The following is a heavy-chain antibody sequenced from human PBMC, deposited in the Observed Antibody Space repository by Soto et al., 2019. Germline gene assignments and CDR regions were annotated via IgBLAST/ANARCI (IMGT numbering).Heavy chain of an antibody. CDR3: ARASAYSTPWSFDN. Sequence: QVQLVQSGAEVKKPGASVRVSCKASGYTFSRDGISWVRQAPGQGLEWMGWISGFNGNTKESEKLQGRVTLTTDTAANTAHMELRGLRSDDTAVYYCARASAYSTPWSFDNWGQGTLVTVSS. D-gene: IGHD6-13*01. J-gene: IGHJ4*02. CDR1: GYTFSRDG. CDR2: ISGFNGNT. V-gene: IGHV1-18*01.